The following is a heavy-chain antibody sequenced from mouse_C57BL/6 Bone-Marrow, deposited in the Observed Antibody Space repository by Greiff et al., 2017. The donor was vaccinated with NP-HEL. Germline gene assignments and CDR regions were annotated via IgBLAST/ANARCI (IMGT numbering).Heavy chain of an antibody. J-gene: IGHJ2*01. CDR2: IDPENGDT. CDR3: TTRDYY. Sequence: EVKLEESGAELVRPGASVKLSCTASGFNIKDDYMHWVKQRPEQGLEWIGWIDPENGDTEYASKFQGKATITADTSSNTAYLQLSSLTSEDTAVYYCTTRDYYWGQGTTLTVSS. D-gene: IGHD3-3*01. V-gene: IGHV14-4*01. CDR1: GFNIKDDY.